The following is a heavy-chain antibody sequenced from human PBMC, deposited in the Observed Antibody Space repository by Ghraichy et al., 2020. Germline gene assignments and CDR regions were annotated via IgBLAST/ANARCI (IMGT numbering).Heavy chain of an antibody. CDR2: IYTSGST. D-gene: IGHD2-2*01. Sequence: SETLSLTCTVSGGSISSYYWSWIRQPAGKGLEWIGRIYTSGSTNYNPSLKSRVTMSVDTSKNQFSLKLSSVTAADTAVYYCARGYADAGAVYCISTSCSYNWFDPWGEGTLVTVCS. CDR3: ARGYADAGAVYCISTSCSYNWFDP. CDR1: GGSISSYY. J-gene: IGHJ5*02. V-gene: IGHV4-4*07.